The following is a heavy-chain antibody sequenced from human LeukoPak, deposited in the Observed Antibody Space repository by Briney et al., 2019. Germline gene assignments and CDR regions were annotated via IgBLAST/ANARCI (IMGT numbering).Heavy chain of an antibody. CDR2: ISYDGSNK. CDR1: RFTFSSYA. CDR3: ARSGCSGGSCPTDY. Sequence: GGSLRLSCAASRFTFSSYAMHWVRQAPGKGLEWVAVISYDGSNKYYADSVKGRFTISRDNSKNTLYLQMNSLRAEDTAVYYCARSGCSGGSCPTDYWGQGTLVTVSS. J-gene: IGHJ4*02. V-gene: IGHV3-30-3*01. D-gene: IGHD2-15*01.